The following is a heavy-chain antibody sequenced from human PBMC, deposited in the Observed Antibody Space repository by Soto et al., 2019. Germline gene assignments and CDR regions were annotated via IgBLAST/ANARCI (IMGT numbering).Heavy chain of an antibody. D-gene: IGHD3-16*01. Sequence: QVQLQQWGTGLLKSSETLSLNCAVYGGSFSPYYWSWVRQPTGKGLEWIGETDQSGGTYYNPSLKSRVTVSLDTSKNQFSLEVKSVTAADTAVYYCAIGRGGNKYWGQGTLVTVSS. CDR3: AIGRGGNKY. CDR1: GGSFSPYY. J-gene: IGHJ4*02. CDR2: TDQSGGT. V-gene: IGHV4-34*01.